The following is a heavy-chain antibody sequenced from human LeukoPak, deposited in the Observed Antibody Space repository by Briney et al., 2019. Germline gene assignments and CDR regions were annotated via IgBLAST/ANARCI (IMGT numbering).Heavy chain of an antibody. CDR1: GFTFSGYS. D-gene: IGHD6-19*01. CDR3: ARDSKSSWWLVPYNYYYYGMDV. J-gene: IGHJ6*02. CDR2: ISSSSSYI. V-gene: IGHV3-21*01. Sequence: PGGSLRLSCAASGFTFSGYSMNWVRQAPGKGLEWVSSISSSSSYIYYADSVKGRFTISRDNAKNSLYLQMNSLRAEDTAVYYCARDSKSSWWLVPYNYYYYGMDVWGQGTTVTVSS.